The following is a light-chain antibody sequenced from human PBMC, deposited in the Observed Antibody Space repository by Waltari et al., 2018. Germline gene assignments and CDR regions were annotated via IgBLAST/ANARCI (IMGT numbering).Light chain of an antibody. CDR3: SSYTSSSLYV. CDR2: DGS. CDR1: SSDVGGHNY. J-gene: IGLJ1*01. Sequence: QSALPQPASVSGSPGPSITIPCPGTSSDVGGHNYVSWYQQPPGKAPKLMLYDGSKRPSGVSNRFSGSKSGNTASLTISGLQAEDEADYYCSSYTSSSLYVFGTGTKVTVL. V-gene: IGLV2-14*01.